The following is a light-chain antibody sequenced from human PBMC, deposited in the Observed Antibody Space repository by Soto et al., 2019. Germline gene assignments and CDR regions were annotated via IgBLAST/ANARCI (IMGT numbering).Light chain of an antibody. Sequence: QSALTQPASVSGSPGQSFTIPCTGSSSDVGAYHSVSWYQQHPGKAPKLIIFDVSNRPSGVSNRFSGSKSGNTASLTISGLQAEDDADYYCSSFTDTGTVMFGGGTKVTVL. CDR2: DVS. CDR1: SSDVGAYHS. CDR3: SSFTDTGTVM. J-gene: IGLJ3*02. V-gene: IGLV2-14*03.